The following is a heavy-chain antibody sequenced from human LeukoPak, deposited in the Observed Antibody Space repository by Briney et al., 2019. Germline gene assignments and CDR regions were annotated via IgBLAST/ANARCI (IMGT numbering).Heavy chain of an antibody. CDR3: ARRLGYDAFDI. D-gene: IGHD7-27*01. CDR1: GYSISSGYY. Sequence: PSETLSLTCAVSGYSISSGYYWGWIRQPPGKGLGWIGSIYHSGSTYYNPSLKSRVTISVDTSKNQFSLKLSSVTAADTAVYYCARRLGYDAFDIWGQGTMVTVSS. J-gene: IGHJ3*02. CDR2: IYHSGST. V-gene: IGHV4-38-2*01.